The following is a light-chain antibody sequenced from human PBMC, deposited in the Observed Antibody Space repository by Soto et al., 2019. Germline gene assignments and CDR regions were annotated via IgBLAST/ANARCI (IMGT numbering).Light chain of an antibody. CDR1: QIVSSTC. CDR2: GAS. CDR3: QYYGNSPRVT. V-gene: IGKV3-20*01. Sequence: EIVLTQSPGTLSLSPGERATLSCRASQIVSSTCVTGYQQKPGQAPRRLIYGASIRATGIPDRFSGSGSGTAFTLTISRLEPEDFAVYYCQYYGNSPRVTFGGGTKVEIK. J-gene: IGKJ4*01.